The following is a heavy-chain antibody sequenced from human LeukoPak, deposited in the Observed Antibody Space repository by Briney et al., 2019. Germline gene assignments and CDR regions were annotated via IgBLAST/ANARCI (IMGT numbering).Heavy chain of an antibody. CDR1: GYTFTSYY. V-gene: IGHV1-46*01. J-gene: IGHJ4*02. D-gene: IGHD3-10*01. CDR2: INPSGGST. CDR3: ARVSRGSGSYNDFDY. Sequence: AASVKVSCKASGYTFTSYYMHWVRQAPGQGLEWMGIINPSGGSTSYAQKFQGRVTMTRDTSTSTVYMELSSLGSEDTAVYYCARVSRGSGSYNDFDYWGQGTLVTVSS.